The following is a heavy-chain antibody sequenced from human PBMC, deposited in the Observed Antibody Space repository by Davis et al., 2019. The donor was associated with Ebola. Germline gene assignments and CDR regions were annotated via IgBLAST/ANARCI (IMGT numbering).Heavy chain of an antibody. D-gene: IGHD6-6*01. CDR2: IYHSGST. Sequence: SETLSLTCTVSGGSISSYYWSWIRQPPGKGLEWIGYIYHSGSTYYNPSLKSRVTISVDTSKNQLSLKLSSVTAADTAVYYCARGSSIAARPRDYWGQGTLVTVSS. CDR3: ARGSSIAARPRDY. V-gene: IGHV4-59*04. J-gene: IGHJ4*02. CDR1: GGSISSYY.